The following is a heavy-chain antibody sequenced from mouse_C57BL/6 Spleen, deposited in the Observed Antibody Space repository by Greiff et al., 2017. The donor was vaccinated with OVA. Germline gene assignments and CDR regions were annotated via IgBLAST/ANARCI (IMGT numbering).Heavy chain of an antibody. J-gene: IGHJ2*01. CDR3: ARRSLIYYFDY. CDR2: IDPSDSYT. Sequence: QVQLKQPGAELVRPGTSVKLSCKASGYTFTSYWMHWVKQRPGQGLEWIGVIDPSDSYTNYNQKFKGKATLTVDTSSSTAYMQLSSLTSEDSAVYYCARRSLIYYFDYWGKGTTLTVSS. V-gene: IGHV1-59*01. CDR1: GYTFTSYW.